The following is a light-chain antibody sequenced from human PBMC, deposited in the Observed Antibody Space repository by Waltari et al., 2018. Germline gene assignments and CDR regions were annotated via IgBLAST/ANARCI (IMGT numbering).Light chain of an antibody. Sequence: DIQMTQSPSTLSASIEDTVTITCRASRDISRWLAWYQQKPGKAPNLLISKASTLESGVPSRFNGSGSGTQFSLTLSSLQPDDFATYYCQQYKTYSPWAFGQGTKVEIK. CDR2: KAS. J-gene: IGKJ1*01. V-gene: IGKV1-5*03. CDR1: RDISRW. CDR3: QQYKTYSPWA.